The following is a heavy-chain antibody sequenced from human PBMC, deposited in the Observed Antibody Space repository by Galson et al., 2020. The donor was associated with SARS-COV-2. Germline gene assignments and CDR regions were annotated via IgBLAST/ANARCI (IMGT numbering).Heavy chain of an antibody. CDR1: GGSVSSGSYY. Sequence: SETLSLTCTVSGGSVSSGSYYWSWIRQPPGKGLECIGYIYYSVSTNYNPSLRSRVTISIDTSKNQFSLKLSSVTAADTAVYYGARGVGATPNFDYWGQGTLVTVSS. J-gene: IGHJ4*02. CDR2: IYYSVST. D-gene: IGHD1-26*01. CDR3: ARGVGATPNFDY. V-gene: IGHV4-61*01.